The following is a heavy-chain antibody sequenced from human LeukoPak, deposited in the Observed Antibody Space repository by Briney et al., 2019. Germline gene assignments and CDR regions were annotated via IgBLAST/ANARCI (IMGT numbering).Heavy chain of an antibody. CDR1: GFTFSSYA. J-gene: IGHJ4*02. CDR2: ISYDGSNK. D-gene: IGHD3-16*02. V-gene: IGHV3-30*04. CDR3: ARFTSELSDPDFDY. Sequence: GGSLRLSCAASGFTFSSYAMHWVRQAPGKGLEWVAVISYDGSNKYYADSVKGRFTISRDSSKNTLYLQMNSLRAEDTAVYYCARFTSELSDPDFDYWGQGTLVTVSS.